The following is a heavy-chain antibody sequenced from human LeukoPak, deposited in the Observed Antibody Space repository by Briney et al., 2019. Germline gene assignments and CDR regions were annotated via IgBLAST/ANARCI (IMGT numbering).Heavy chain of an antibody. D-gene: IGHD2-2*01. Sequence: GGSLRLSCAASGFTFSSYWKHWVRQAPGKGLVWVSRINSDGSSTSYADSVKGRFTISRDNAKNTLYLQMNSLRAEDTAVYYCAKSGGYCSSTSCYYYYYGMDVWGQGTTVTVSS. CDR2: INSDGSST. J-gene: IGHJ6*02. CDR3: AKSGGYCSSTSCYYYYYGMDV. CDR1: GFTFSSYW. V-gene: IGHV3-74*01.